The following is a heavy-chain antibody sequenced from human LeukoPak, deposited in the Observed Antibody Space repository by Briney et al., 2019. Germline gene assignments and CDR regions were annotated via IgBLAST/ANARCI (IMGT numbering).Heavy chain of an antibody. Sequence: SETLSLTCAVSGASFSDYYWSWIRQPPGKGLEWIGEINHSGSINQNPSLKSRLTISVDTSKNQFSLKLTSVTAADTAVYYCAGESGADVYWAQGTLVTVSS. CDR1: GASFSDYY. CDR3: AGESGADVY. J-gene: IGHJ4*02. CDR2: INHSGSI. V-gene: IGHV4-34*01.